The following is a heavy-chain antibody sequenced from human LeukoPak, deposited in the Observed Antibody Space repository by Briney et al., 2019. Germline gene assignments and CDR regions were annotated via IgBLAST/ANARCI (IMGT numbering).Heavy chain of an antibody. Sequence: ASVKVSCKASGYTFTGYYIHWVRQPPGQGLEWMGWINPNSGGTNYAQKFQGWVTMTRDTSISTAYMELSRLRSDDTAMYYCARYGASTYYDILTGPYFFDYWGQGTLVTVSS. J-gene: IGHJ4*02. CDR3: ARYGASTYYDILTGPYFFDY. D-gene: IGHD3-9*01. V-gene: IGHV1-2*04. CDR2: INPNSGGT. CDR1: GYTFTGYY.